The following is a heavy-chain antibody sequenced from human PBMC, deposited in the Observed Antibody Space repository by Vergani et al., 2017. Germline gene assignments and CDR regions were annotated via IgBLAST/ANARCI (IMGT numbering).Heavy chain of an antibody. Sequence: EGQLVESGGDWVQRGGSLRLSCAASGFISSSYWMRWVRQAPGKGLEWVAKGNQDGSEKYYVDAVRGRFTISRDNAKNSIYLQMNSLRAEDTAVYFCVRVPLIRRGSENYGINNDHGMDVGVQGTTVIVSS. J-gene: IGHJ6*02. CDR2: GNQDGSEK. CDR1: GFISSSYW. D-gene: IGHD3-10*01. CDR3: VRVPLIRRGSENYGINNDHGMDV. V-gene: IGHV3-7*01.